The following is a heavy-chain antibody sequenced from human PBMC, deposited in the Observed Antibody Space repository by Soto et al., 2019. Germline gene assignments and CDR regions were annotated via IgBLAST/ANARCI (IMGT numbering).Heavy chain of an antibody. J-gene: IGHJ6*02. V-gene: IGHV3-30*18. CDR3: VKDGSSGWPYYYGMDV. D-gene: IGHD6-19*01. CDR2: ISYDGSNK. Sequence: QVQLVESGGGVVQPGRSLRLSCAASGFTFSSYGMHWVRQAPGKGLEWVAAISYDGSNKYYADSVKGRFTISRDNSKNTLYLQMSSLRAEDTAVYYCVKDGSSGWPYYYGMDVWGQGTTVTVSS. CDR1: GFTFSSYG.